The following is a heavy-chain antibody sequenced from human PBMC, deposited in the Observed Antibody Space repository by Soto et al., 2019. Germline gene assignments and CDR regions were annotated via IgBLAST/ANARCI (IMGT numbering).Heavy chain of an antibody. CDR1: GFTFSSYE. D-gene: IGHD2-15*01. CDR3: ARDQCFGGGRSCYYIDF. J-gene: IGHJ4*02. Sequence: GGSLRLSCAASGFTFSSYEMNWVRQAPGKGLEWVSYISSSGSTIYYADSVKGRFSISRDHSENTLYLQMNSLRSDDTAVYYCARDQCFGGGRSCYYIDFWGQGTLVTVSS. CDR2: ISSSGSTI. V-gene: IGHV3-48*03.